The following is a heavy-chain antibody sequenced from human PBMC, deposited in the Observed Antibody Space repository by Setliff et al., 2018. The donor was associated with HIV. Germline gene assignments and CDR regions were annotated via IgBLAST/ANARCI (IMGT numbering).Heavy chain of an antibody. CDR2: IYTSGST. V-gene: IGHV4-61*02. Sequence: PSETLSLTCTVSGGSISSGSYYWSWIRQPAGKGLEWIGRIYTSGSTNYNPSLKSRVTISVDTSKNQFSLKLSSVTAADTAVYYCARATRTIFGVVDFDYWGQGTLVTVSS. CDR1: GGSISSGSYY. J-gene: IGHJ4*02. CDR3: ARATRTIFGVVDFDY. D-gene: IGHD3-3*01.